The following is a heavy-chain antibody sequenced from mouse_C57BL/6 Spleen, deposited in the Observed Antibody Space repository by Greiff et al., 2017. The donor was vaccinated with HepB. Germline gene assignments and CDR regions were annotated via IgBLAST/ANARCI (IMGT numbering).Heavy chain of an antibody. J-gene: IGHJ2*01. CDR2: IHPNSGST. V-gene: IGHV1-64*01. Sequence: QVQLQQPGAELVKPGASVKLSCKASGYTFTSYWMHWVKQRPGQGLEWIGMIHPNSGSTNYNEKFKSKATLTVDKSSSTAYMQLSSLTSEDSAVYYGARGYYYGSSYREFDYWGQGTTLTVSS. CDR1: GYTFTSYW. D-gene: IGHD1-1*01. CDR3: ARGYYYGSSYREFDY.